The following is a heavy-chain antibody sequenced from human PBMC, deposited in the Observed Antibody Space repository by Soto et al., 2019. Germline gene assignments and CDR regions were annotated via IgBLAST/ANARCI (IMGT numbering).Heavy chain of an antibody. D-gene: IGHD2-2*01. Sequence: SVKVSCKASGGTFSSYTISWVRQAPGQGLEWMGRIIPILGIANYAQKFQGRVTITADKSTSTAYMELSSLRSEDTAVYYCAREGNTSYYYYYYYMDVWGKGTTVTVS. J-gene: IGHJ6*03. CDR3: AREGNTSYYYYYYYMDV. CDR2: IIPILGIA. CDR1: GGTFSSYT. V-gene: IGHV1-69*04.